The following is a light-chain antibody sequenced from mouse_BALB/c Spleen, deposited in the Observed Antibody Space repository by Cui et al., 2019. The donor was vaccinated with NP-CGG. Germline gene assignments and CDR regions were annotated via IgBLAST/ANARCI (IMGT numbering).Light chain of an antibody. Sequence: QAVVTQESALTTSPGETVTLTCRSSTGTVTTSNYANWVQEKPDHLFTGLIGGTNNRAPGVPGRFSGSLIGDKAALTITGAQTEDDAIYFCALWYSNHWVFGGGTRLTVL. V-gene: IGLV1*01. CDR2: GTN. CDR3: ALWYSNHWV. CDR1: TGTVTTSNY. J-gene: IGLJ1*01.